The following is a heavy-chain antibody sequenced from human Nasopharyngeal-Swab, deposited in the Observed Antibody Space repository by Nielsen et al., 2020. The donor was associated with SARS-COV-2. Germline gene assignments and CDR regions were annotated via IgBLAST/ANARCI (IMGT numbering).Heavy chain of an antibody. Sequence: GESLKISCTASGFTFSSYAMSWVRQAPGKGLEWVSEISGSGGSTYYAESVKGRFTISRDNSKNTLYLQMSSLRAEDTAIYYCAKDLGVESPLWFDHWGQGTLVTVSS. CDR1: GFTFSSYA. D-gene: IGHD4-23*01. V-gene: IGHV3-23*01. J-gene: IGHJ5*02. CDR2: ISGSGGST. CDR3: AKDLGVESPLWFDH.